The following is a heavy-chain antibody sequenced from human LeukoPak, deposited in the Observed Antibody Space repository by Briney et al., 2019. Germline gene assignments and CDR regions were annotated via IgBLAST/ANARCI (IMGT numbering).Heavy chain of an antibody. CDR2: ISSNGGST. J-gene: IGHJ4*02. V-gene: IGHV3-64*01. Sequence: HPGGSLRLAHAASGFSFSSYAIGSVRQAPGKGLEYVSAISSNGGSTYYANSVKGRFTISRDNSKNTLYLQMGSLRAEDMAVYYCARGPRLRSLPDYWGQGTLVTVSS. CDR3: ARGPRLRSLPDY. CDR1: GFSFSSYA. D-gene: IGHD2-15*01.